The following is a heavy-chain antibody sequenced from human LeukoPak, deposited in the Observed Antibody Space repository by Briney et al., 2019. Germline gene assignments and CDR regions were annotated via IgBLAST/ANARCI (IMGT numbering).Heavy chain of an antibody. V-gene: IGHV3-30-3*01. CDR3: ASGFADPVWWYYYYYGMDV. CDR1: GFLFSSYA. Sequence: PGRTLRLSCAASGFLFSSYAMHWARQAPGKGLAGVVVISYDGSNKYYADSVKGRFTIYRNNRKNTLYLKMKSLRDEDTGVHYCASGFADPVWWYYYYYGMDVWRQGTRVTVSS. CDR2: ISYDGSNK. J-gene: IGHJ6*02. D-gene: IGHD4/OR15-4a*01.